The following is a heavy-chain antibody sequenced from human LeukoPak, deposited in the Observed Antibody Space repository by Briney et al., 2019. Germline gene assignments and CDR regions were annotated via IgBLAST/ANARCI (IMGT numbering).Heavy chain of an antibody. CDR1: GGSISSGGYY. J-gene: IGHJ4*02. CDR3: ARVGRSGGFLIDY. D-gene: IGHD2-8*02. V-gene: IGHV4-31*03. Sequence: PSETLSLTCTVSGGSISSGGYYWSWIRQHPGRGLEWIGYIYYSGSTYYNPSLKSRVTISVDTSKNQFSLKLSSVTAADTAVYYCARVGRSGGFLIDYWGQETLVTVSS. CDR2: IYYSGST.